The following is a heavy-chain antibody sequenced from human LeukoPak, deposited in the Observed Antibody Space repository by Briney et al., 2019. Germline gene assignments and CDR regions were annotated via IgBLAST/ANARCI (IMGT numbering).Heavy chain of an antibody. V-gene: IGHV1-18*01. CDR3: ARNPLRYFDWLLYPSYYYYGMDV. J-gene: IGHJ6*02. CDR2: ISAYKGNT. CDR1: GYTFTSYG. D-gene: IGHD3-9*01. Sequence: GASVKVSCKASGYTFTSYGISWVRQAPGQGLEWMGWISAYKGNTNYAQKLQGRITMTTDTSTSTAYMELRSLRSDDTAVYYCARNPLRYFDWLLYPSYYYYGMDVWGQGTTVTVSS.